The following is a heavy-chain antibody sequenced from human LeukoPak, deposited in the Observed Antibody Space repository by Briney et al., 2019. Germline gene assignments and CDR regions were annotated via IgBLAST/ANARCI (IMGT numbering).Heavy chain of an antibody. D-gene: IGHD3-3*01. CDR1: GGSFSGYY. Sequence: PSETLSLTCAVYGGSFSGYYWSWIRQPPGKGLKWIGEINHSGSTNYNPSLKSRVTISVDTSKNQFSLKLSSVTAADTAVYYCARVRIFGVVITNNWFDPWGQGTLVTVSS. CDR2: INHSGST. J-gene: IGHJ5*02. V-gene: IGHV4-34*01. CDR3: ARVRIFGVVITNNWFDP.